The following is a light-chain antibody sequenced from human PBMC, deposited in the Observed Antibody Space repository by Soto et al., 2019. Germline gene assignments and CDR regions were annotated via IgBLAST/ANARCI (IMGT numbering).Light chain of an antibody. J-gene: IGKJ1*01. CDR3: HHYGRSPGT. CDR2: DAF. V-gene: IGKV3-20*01. Sequence: ETVLTQSPGTLSLSPGERATLSCRASQTVSSTYLAWYQQKPGQAPRLLIYDAFNRATGIPDRFSGSASGTEFTLTIRRLEPEDFAVYYCHHYGRSPGTFGQGTKVEIK. CDR1: QTVSSTY.